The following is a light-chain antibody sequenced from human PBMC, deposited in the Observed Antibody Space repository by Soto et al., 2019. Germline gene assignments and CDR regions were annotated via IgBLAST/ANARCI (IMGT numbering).Light chain of an antibody. V-gene: IGLV2-23*01. CDR3: CSYAGDNRGV. J-gene: IGLJ2*01. CDR1: SNNVGRYNL. Sequence: QSVLTQPASVSGSPGQSITISCTGTSNNVGRYNLVSWYQQHPGKAPKLMIYEASKRPSGVSNRFSASKSGNTASLTISGLQAEDEADYYCCSYAGDNRGVFGGGTQLTVL. CDR2: EAS.